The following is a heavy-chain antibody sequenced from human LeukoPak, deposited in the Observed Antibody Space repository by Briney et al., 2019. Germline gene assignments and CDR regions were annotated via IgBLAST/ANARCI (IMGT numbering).Heavy chain of an antibody. D-gene: IGHD5-24*01. CDR2: IYNSGTT. CDR3: AKSFSETERATITAY. Sequence: SETLSLTCTVSGGPISSNFWSWIRQPPGKGLEYIGYIYNSGTTNYNPSLKSRVTISVDTSKNQFSLKLSSVTAADTAIYYCAKSFSETERATITAYWGRGTLVTVSS. V-gene: IGHV4-59*01. J-gene: IGHJ4*02. CDR1: GGPISSNF.